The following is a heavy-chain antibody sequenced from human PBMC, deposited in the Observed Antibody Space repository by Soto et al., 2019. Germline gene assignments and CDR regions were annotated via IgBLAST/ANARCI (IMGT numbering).Heavy chain of an antibody. CDR1: GGTFSSYG. Sequence: QVQLVQSGAEVKKPGSSVKVSCKASGGTFSSYGITWVQQAPGQGLEWMGGIIPIFGTADYAQKFKGRVTITADKSTSTAYMELSSLRSEDTAVYYCATIAIRPENYYYGMDVWGQGTTVTVSS. J-gene: IGHJ6*02. D-gene: IGHD6-6*01. CDR2: IIPIFGTA. CDR3: ATIAIRPENYYYGMDV. V-gene: IGHV1-69*06.